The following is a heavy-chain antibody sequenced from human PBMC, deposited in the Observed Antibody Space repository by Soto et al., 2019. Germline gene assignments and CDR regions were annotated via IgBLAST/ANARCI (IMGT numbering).Heavy chain of an antibody. CDR3: AREGDGRPARDYYYGMDA. J-gene: IGHJ6*02. V-gene: IGHV3-30-3*01. Sequence: GGSLRLSCAASGFTLGSYAMHWVRQAPGKGLEWVALISYDGSNKYYADSVKGRFTISRDNSKNTLYLQMSSLRGEDTAVYYCAREGDGRPARDYYYGMDAWGQGTTVTVSS. CDR2: ISYDGSNK. D-gene: IGHD1-26*01. CDR1: GFTLGSYA.